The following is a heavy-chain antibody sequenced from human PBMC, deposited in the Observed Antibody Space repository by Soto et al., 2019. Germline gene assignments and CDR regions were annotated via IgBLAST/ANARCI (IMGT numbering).Heavy chain of an antibody. V-gene: IGHV1-18*01. J-gene: IGHJ4*02. CDR3: ARGCVGATPLFFDY. Sequence: ASVKVSCKASGDIFTSYGISWVRQAPGQGLEWMGWITSYNGNTNYAQNLQGRVTMTADTSTSTVYMELRSLTSDDTAVYYFARGCVGATPLFFDYWGQGTLVTVSS. D-gene: IGHD1-26*01. CDR2: ITSYNGNT. CDR1: GDIFTSYG.